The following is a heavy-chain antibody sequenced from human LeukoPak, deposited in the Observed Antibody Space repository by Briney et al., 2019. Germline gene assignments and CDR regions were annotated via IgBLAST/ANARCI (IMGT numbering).Heavy chain of an antibody. V-gene: IGHV3-74*01. Sequence: GGSLRLSCAASGFTFGNSWVHWVRQAPGKGLVWVSLINADGSTTTYADSVKGRFTISRDNARNTLSLQMNSLTIEDTAVYYCVVVVEPPDSDGFDVWGQGTMITVSS. J-gene: IGHJ3*01. CDR3: VVVVEPPDSDGFDV. CDR1: GFTFGNSW. D-gene: IGHD1-14*01. CDR2: INADGSTT.